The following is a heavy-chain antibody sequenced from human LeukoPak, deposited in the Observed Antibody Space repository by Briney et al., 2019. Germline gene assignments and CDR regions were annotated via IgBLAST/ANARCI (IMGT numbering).Heavy chain of an antibody. V-gene: IGHV4-59*08. CDR2: IYYSGST. D-gene: IGHD4-11*01. J-gene: IGHJ4*02. CDR3: ARHGKSMTTVTRAFDY. CDR1: GGSISSYY. Sequence: PSETLSLTCTVSGGSISSYYWSWLRQPPGKGLEWIGYIYYSGSTNYNPSLKSRVTISVDTSKNQFSLKLSSVTAADTAVYYCARHGKSMTTVTRAFDYWGQGTLVTVSS.